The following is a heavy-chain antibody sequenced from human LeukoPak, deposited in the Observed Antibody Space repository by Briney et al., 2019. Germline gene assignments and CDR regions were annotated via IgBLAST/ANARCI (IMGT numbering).Heavy chain of an antibody. Sequence: GGSLRLSCAASGFTFSDYYMSWIRQAPGKGLEWVSYISSSGSTIYYADSVKGRFTISRDNAKNSLYLQMNSLRAEDTAVYYCAKEPSNGLAADYWGQGTLVTVSS. CDR2: ISSSGSTI. J-gene: IGHJ4*02. CDR1: GFTFSDYY. D-gene: IGHD2-8*01. V-gene: IGHV3-11*01. CDR3: AKEPSNGLAADY.